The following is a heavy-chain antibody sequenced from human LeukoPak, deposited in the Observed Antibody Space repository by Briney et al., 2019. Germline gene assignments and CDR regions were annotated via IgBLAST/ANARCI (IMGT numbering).Heavy chain of an antibody. J-gene: IGHJ4*02. V-gene: IGHV3-30*09. CDR3: ARDVVATIRYYFDY. D-gene: IGHD5-12*01. CDR1: GFTFSSYA. Sequence: GGSLRLCCAASGFTFSSYAMHWVRQTPDKGLEWVAVISYDGSNAYYADSVKGRFAISRDNSKNTLYLQMNSLRAEDTAVYYCARDVVATIRYYFDYWGQGALVTVSS. CDR2: ISYDGSNA.